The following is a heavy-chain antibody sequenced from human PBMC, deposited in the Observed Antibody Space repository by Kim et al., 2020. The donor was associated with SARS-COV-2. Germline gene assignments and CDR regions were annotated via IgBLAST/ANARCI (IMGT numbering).Heavy chain of an antibody. Sequence: SETLSLTCAVYGGSFSGYYWSWIRQPPGKGLEWIGEINHSGSTNYNPSLKSRVTISVDTSKNQFSLKLSSVTAADTAVYYCARYFDSGSSPTFDYWGQGTLVTGSS. J-gene: IGHJ4*02. D-gene: IGHD1-26*01. CDR3: ARYFDSGSSPTFDY. V-gene: IGHV4-34*01. CDR2: INHSGST. CDR1: GGSFSGYY.